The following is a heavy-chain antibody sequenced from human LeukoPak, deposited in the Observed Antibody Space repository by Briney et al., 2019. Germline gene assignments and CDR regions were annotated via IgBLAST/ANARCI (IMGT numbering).Heavy chain of an antibody. CDR1: GYTFTSYA. D-gene: IGHD3-16*01. CDR3: ARGGGWGELGGDY. V-gene: IGHV1-2*06. Sequence: ASVKVSCKASGYTFTSYAMNWVRQAPGQGLEWMGRINPNSGGTNYAQKFQGRVTVTRDTSISTAYMELSRLRSDDTAVYCCARGGGWGELGGDYWGQGTLVTVSS. J-gene: IGHJ4*02. CDR2: INPNSGGT.